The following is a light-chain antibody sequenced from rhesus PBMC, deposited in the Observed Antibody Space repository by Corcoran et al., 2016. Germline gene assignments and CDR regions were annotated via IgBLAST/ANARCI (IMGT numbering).Light chain of an antibody. CDR1: QSVGST. CDR2: YAS. Sequence: ETVMMQSPATLSLSPGERATLSCRASQSVGSTLAWYQQKPWQAPRLLIYYASSRATGIPDRFRGRGSGTEFTLTISSLDPEDVGVYYCQKYNDWPLTFGGGTKVEIK. J-gene: IGKJ4*01. CDR3: QKYNDWPLT. V-gene: IGKV3-35*02.